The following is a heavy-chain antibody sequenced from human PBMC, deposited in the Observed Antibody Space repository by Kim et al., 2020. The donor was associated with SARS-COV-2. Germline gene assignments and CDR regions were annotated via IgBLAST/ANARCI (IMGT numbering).Heavy chain of an antibody. V-gene: IGHV3-30*04. Sequence: GGSLRLSCAASGFTFSSYAMHWVRQAPGKGLEWVAVISYDGSNKYYADSVKGRFTISRDNSKNTLYLQMNSLRAEDTAVYYCARPTDEFKKLRYFDWLLSPDNYYGMDVWGQGTTVTVSS. D-gene: IGHD3-9*01. CDR2: ISYDGSNK. CDR3: ARPTDEFKKLRYFDWLLSPDNYYGMDV. J-gene: IGHJ6*02. CDR1: GFTFSSYA.